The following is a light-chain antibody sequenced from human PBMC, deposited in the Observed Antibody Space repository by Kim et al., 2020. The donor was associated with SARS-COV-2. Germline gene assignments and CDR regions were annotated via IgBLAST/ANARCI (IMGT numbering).Light chain of an antibody. CDR3: QSYDSSIRV. J-gene: IGLJ3*02. Sequence: KTVTIACTRGSGSIASNYVQWYQQRPGSAPTTVIYEDNQRPSGVPDRFSGSIDSSSNSASLTISGLKTEDEADYYCQSYDSSIRVFGGGTQLTVL. CDR2: EDN. V-gene: IGLV6-57*03. CDR1: SGSIASNY.